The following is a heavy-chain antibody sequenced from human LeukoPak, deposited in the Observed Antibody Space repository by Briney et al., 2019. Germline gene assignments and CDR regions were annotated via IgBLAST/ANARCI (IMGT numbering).Heavy chain of an antibody. Sequence: ASVKVSCKASGYTFTGYNIYWVRQAPGQGFESMGWITPRSGGTKYEQKFQGRVTMTWDTSVSTAYMELSSLRSDDTAIYYCARQWGFYHSGSSLYYFDYWGQGTLVTVSS. D-gene: IGHD3-10*01. CDR2: ITPRSGGT. V-gene: IGHV1-2*02. CDR3: ARQWGFYHSGSSLYYFDY. J-gene: IGHJ4*02. CDR1: GYTFTGYN.